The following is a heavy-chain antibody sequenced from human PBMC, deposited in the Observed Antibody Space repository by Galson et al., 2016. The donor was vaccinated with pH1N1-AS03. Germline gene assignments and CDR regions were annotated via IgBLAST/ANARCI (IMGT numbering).Heavy chain of an antibody. J-gene: IGHJ4*02. Sequence: ETRSLTCSVAGVSIRGYYWNWIRQTPGGGLEWIGYIYNSGSTDFNPSLKSRVTMSMDTSKNQFTLKLSSVSAADTAVYYCARGAPGDFGYWGQGTLVTVSS. CDR3: ARGAPGDFGY. D-gene: IGHD2-8*02. CDR2: IYNSGST. CDR1: GVSIRGYY. V-gene: IGHV4-59*01.